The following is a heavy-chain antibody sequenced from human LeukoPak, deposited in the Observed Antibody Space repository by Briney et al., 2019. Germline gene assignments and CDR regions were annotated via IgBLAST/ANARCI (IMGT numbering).Heavy chain of an antibody. CDR1: GFTFSTYN. Sequence: PGGSLRLSCAASGFTFSTYNMNWVRQAPGKGLEWVSSISGSSSYIYYADSVKGRFSISRDNAKDSLYLQMNSLRAEDTAVYYCARDLLGWELHYFDYWGQGTLVTVSS. V-gene: IGHV3-21*01. CDR3: ARDLLGWELHYFDY. CDR2: ISGSSSYI. D-gene: IGHD1-26*01. J-gene: IGHJ4*02.